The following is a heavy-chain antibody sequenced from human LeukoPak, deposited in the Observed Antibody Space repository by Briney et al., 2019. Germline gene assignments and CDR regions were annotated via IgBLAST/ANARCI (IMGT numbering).Heavy chain of an antibody. D-gene: IGHD1-7*01. V-gene: IGHV4-30-4*08. J-gene: IGHJ3*02. CDR2: IYYSGST. CDR1: GGSISSGDYY. Sequence: SETLSLTCTVSGGSISSGDYYWSWIPQPPGKGLEWIGYIYYSGSTYYNPSLKSRVTISVDTSKNQFSLKLSSVTAADTAVYYCARDLPTTAFDIWGQGTMVTVSS. CDR3: ARDLPTTAFDI.